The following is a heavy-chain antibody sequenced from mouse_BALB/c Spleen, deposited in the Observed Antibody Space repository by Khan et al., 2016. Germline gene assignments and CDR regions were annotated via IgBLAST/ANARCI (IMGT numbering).Heavy chain of an antibody. Sequence: LVKTGASVKISCTVSGYSFTGYYIHWVKQSHGKGLEWIGYISCYNGATNYNQKFRGKATFTVDTSSSTAYMQFNSLTSEDSAVYYCARWDYDGYYAIDYWGQGTSVTVSS. V-gene: IGHV1S34*01. CDR2: ISCYNGAT. CDR3: ARWDYDGYYAIDY. D-gene: IGHD2-4*01. CDR1: GYSFTGYY. J-gene: IGHJ4*01.